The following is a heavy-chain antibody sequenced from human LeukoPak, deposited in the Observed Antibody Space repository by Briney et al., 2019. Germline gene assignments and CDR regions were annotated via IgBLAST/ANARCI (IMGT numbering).Heavy chain of an antibody. V-gene: IGHV1-18*01. D-gene: IGHD3-3*01. CDR1: GYTFTSYA. CDR2: ISAYNGNT. Sequence: ASVKVSCKASGYTFTSYAMHWVRQAPGQGLEWVGWISAYNGNTNYAQKLQGRVTMTTDTSTRTAYMELRSLRSDDTAVYYCARDPTRITIFGVVMSYNWFDPWGQGTLVTVSS. CDR3: ARDPTRITIFGVVMSYNWFDP. J-gene: IGHJ5*02.